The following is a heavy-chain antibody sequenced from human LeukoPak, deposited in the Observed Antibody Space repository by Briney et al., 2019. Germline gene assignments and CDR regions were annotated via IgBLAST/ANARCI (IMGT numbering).Heavy chain of an antibody. V-gene: IGHV3-30*04. CDR1: GFTFSSYA. CDR3: ARDHRGYSGY. J-gene: IGHJ4*02. D-gene: IGHD5-12*01. Sequence: GRSLRLSCAASGFTFSSYAMHWVRQAPGKGLEWVAVISYDGSNKYYADSVKGRFTISRDNSKNTLYLQMNSLRAEDTAVYYCARDHRGYSGYWGQGTLVTVSS. CDR2: ISYDGSNK.